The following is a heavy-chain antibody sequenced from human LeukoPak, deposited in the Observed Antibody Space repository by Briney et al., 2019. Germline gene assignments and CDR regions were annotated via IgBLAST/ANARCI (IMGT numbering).Heavy chain of an antibody. V-gene: IGHV3-48*04. J-gene: IGHJ4*02. D-gene: IGHD6-6*01. CDR3: VRDRGASIAARPYY. Sequence: GGSLRLSCAASGFTFSSYWMSWVRQAPGKGLEWVSYISNSGSTIYYADSVKGRFTISRDNAKNSLYLQMNSLRAEDTAVYYCVRDRGASIAARPYYWGQGTLVTVSS. CDR2: ISNSGSTI. CDR1: GFTFSSYW.